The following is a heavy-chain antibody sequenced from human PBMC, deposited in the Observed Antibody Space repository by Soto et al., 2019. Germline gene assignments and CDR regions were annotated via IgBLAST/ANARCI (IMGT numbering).Heavy chain of an antibody. CDR1: GFIVSSNQ. CDR2: IYSGHTT. Sequence: EVQLVESGGGLIQPGGSLRLSCVASGFIVSSNQMSWVRQAPGKGLEWVSVIYSGHTTYYADSVEGRFTISRDDSKNPLYLQMNSRRGEDTAVYYCVRGPSDHKLRLVEWPYGDYWGQGALVTVSS. D-gene: IGHD3-3*01. J-gene: IGHJ4*02. CDR3: VRGPSDHKLRLVEWPYGDY. V-gene: IGHV3-53*01.